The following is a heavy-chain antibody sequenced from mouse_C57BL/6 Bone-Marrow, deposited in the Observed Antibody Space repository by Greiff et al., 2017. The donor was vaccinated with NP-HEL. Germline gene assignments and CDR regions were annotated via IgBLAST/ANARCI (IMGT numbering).Heavy chain of an antibody. J-gene: IGHJ3*01. Sequence: QVQLQQPGAELVKPGASVKLSCKASGYTFTSYWMHWVKQRPGQGLEWIGMIHPNSGSTNYNEKFKSKATLTVDKSSSTAYMQLSSLTSEDSAVYYCAGVYYYGSSRAWFAYWGQGTLVTVSA. CDR2: IHPNSGST. CDR1: GYTFTSYW. CDR3: AGVYYYGSSRAWFAY. D-gene: IGHD1-1*01. V-gene: IGHV1-64*01.